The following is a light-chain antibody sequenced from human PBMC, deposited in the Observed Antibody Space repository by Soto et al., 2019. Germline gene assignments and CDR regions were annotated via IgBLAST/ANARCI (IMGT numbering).Light chain of an antibody. CDR2: ENC. Sequence: QSVLTQPPSVSAAPGQKVTISCSGSSSNIGNNYVSWYQQFPGTAPKLLIYENCNRPSGIPDRFSGSKSGTSATLGITGLQTGDEADYYCGTWDSSLSAVLFGGGTKVTVL. V-gene: IGLV1-51*02. CDR1: SSNIGNNY. CDR3: GTWDSSLSAVL. J-gene: IGLJ2*01.